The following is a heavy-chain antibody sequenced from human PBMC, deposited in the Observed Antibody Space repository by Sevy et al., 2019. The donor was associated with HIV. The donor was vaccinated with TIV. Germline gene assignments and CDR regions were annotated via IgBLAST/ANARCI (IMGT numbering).Heavy chain of an antibody. V-gene: IGHV3-53*04. D-gene: IGHD5-18*01. CDR1: GFSVRDNY. Sequence: GGSLRLSCVVSGFSVRDNYVRWVRQVAGRGLEWVSIIYSAGATYYRDSVKGRFTISRHISENTVYLQMNSLRTEDTALYYCMGGNSYGDAFNIWGQGTKVTVSS. CDR2: IYSAGAT. J-gene: IGHJ3*02. CDR3: MGGNSYGDAFNI.